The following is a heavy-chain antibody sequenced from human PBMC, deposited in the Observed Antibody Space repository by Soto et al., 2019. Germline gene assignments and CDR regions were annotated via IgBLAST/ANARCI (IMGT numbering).Heavy chain of an antibody. CDR1: GFTFSSYG. Sequence: QVQLVESGGGVVQPGRSLRLSCAPSGFTFSSYGMHWVRQAPGKGLEWVAVIWYDGSTKYYADSVKGRFTISRDNSKNRLYLQMNSLRAEDTAVYYCAMVYSSSWYFWCDPWGQGTLVTVSS. CDR3: AMVYSSSWYFWCDP. J-gene: IGHJ5*02. V-gene: IGHV3-33*01. CDR2: IWYDGSTK. D-gene: IGHD6-13*01.